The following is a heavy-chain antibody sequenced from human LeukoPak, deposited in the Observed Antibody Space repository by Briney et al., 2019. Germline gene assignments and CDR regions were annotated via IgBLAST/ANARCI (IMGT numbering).Heavy chain of an antibody. CDR3: ARGGGLDV. Sequence: GGSLRLSCAASGFTFSSYWMNWARQAPGKGLEWVASINHNGNVNYYVDSVKGRFTISRDNAKNSLYLQMSNLRAEDTSVYFCARGGGLDVWGQGATVTVSS. CDR2: INHNGNVN. D-gene: IGHD3-16*01. V-gene: IGHV3-7*03. J-gene: IGHJ6*02. CDR1: GFTFSSYW.